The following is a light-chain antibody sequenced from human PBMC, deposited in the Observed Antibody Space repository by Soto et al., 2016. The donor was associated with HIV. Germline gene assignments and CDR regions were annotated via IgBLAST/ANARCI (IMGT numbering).Light chain of an antibody. CDR1: SLRFYD. CDR2: GRD. V-gene: IGLV3-19*01. Sequence: SSELTQDPAVSVALGQTVAITCQGDSLRFYDASWFQQKPRQAPLLVMYGRDSRPSEIPNRFSGSSSGNTASLTITGAQAEDEADYYCDSRDSTNKYVIFGGGTKLTVL. J-gene: IGLJ2*01. CDR3: DSRDSTNKYVI.